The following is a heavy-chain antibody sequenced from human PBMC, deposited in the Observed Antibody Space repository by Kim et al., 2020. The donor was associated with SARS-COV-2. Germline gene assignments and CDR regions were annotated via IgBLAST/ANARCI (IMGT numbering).Heavy chain of an antibody. Sequence: SETLSLTCTVSGASISRSSNYWGWIRQPPGKGLEWIGRINYSGNTYYTPSLKSRVTISVDTSKIQFSLKMRSVTAADTAVYYCARLVSENSAVEYWGQGTLVTVSS. J-gene: IGHJ4*02. CDR1: GASISRSSNY. CDR2: INYSGNT. V-gene: IGHV4-39*01. CDR3: ARLVSENSAVEY.